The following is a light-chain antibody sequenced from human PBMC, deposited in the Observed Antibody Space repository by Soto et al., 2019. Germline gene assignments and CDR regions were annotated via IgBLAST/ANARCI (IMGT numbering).Light chain of an antibody. CDR1: SSDVGSYNR. CDR2: EGN. V-gene: IGLV2-14*01. CDR3: CSWTRSHTYG. J-gene: IGLJ1*01. Sequence: QSALTQPASVSGSPGQSITISCTGTSSDVGSYNRVSWYQQHPDEAPKIMIYEGNNRPSGVSTRFSGSKSGNTASLTISGLQAEDEADYYCCSWTRSHTYGFGTGTKLPVL.